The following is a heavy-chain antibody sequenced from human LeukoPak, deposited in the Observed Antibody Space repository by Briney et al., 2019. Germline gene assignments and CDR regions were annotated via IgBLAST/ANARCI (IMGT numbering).Heavy chain of an antibody. CDR2: IWNDGSHE. CDR1: GFTFSSYG. Sequence: GESLKISCAASGFTFSSYGMHWVRQAPGKGLEWVAVIWNDGSHEYYADSEKGRFTISRDNSRNTVYLQMSDLRGEDTAVYYCAKDATEYGDSHFDCWGQGSLVTVSS. D-gene: IGHD4-17*01. V-gene: IGHV3-33*06. J-gene: IGHJ4*02. CDR3: AKDATEYGDSHFDC.